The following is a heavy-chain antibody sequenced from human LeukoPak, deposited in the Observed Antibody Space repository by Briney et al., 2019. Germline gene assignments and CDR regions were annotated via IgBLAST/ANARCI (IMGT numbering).Heavy chain of an antibody. CDR2: ISSGSSTI. CDR3: ARMLERYFDY. CDR1: GFTFNTYS. Sequence: GGSLRLSCAGSGFTFNTYSMNWVRQAPGKGLEWVSYISSGSSTIYYADSAKGRFTISRDNAKNSLYLQMNSLSDEDTAVYYCARMLERYFDYWGQGTLVTVSS. J-gene: IGHJ4*02. V-gene: IGHV3-48*02. D-gene: IGHD1-1*01.